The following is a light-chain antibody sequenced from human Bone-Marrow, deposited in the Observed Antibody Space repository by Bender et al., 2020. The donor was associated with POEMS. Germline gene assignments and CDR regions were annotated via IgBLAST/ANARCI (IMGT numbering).Light chain of an antibody. CDR3: GTWDNSLSAYV. CDR1: SSNIGNSY. CDR2: DNN. V-gene: IGLV1-51*01. Sequence: QSVLTQPPSVSAAPGQKVTISCSGSSSNIGNSYVSWYQQLPGTAPKLLIYDNNKRPSGIPDRYSGSKSGSSATLGITGLQTGDEADYYCGTWDNSLSAYVFGPGTRVTVL. J-gene: IGLJ1*01.